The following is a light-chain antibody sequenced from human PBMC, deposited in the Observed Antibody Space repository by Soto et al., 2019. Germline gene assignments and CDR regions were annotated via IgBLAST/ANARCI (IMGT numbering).Light chain of an antibody. CDR1: SSDVGGYNY. Sequence: QSALTQPRSVSGSPGQSVTISCTGTSSDVGGYNYVSWYQQHPGKAPKLTIYDVSKRPSGVPDRFSGSKSGNTASLTISGLQAEDEADYYCCSYAGSYTFAVFGGGTKLTVL. CDR3: CSYAGSYTFAV. V-gene: IGLV2-11*01. J-gene: IGLJ2*01. CDR2: DVS.